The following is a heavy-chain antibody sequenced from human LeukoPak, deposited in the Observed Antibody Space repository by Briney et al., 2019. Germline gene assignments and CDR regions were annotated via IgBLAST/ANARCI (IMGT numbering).Heavy chain of an antibody. V-gene: IGHV3-48*02. D-gene: IGHD4-11*01. Sequence: GGSLRLSCAASGFTFSSYSMNWVRQAPGKGLEWVSYISSSSNTIYYADSVKGRFNISRENAKNSLYLQMNSLRDEDTAVYYCELTRGLDWYFDLWGRGTLVTVSS. CDR3: ELTRGLDWYFDL. J-gene: IGHJ2*01. CDR1: GFTFSSYS. CDR2: ISSSSNTI.